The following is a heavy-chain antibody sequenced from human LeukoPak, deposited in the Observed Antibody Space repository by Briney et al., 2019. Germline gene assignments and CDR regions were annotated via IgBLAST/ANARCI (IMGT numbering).Heavy chain of an antibody. D-gene: IGHD6-13*01. V-gene: IGHV1-8*01. J-gene: IGHJ4*02. CDR2: MNPNSGNT. CDR3: ATAGYSSSWYENDY. CDR1: GYTFTSYD. Sequence: GASVKVSCKASGYTFTSYDINWVRQATGQGLEWMGWMNPNSGNTGYAQRFQGRVTMTEDTSTDTAYMELSSLRSEDTAVYYCATAGYSSSWYENDYWGQGTLVTVSS.